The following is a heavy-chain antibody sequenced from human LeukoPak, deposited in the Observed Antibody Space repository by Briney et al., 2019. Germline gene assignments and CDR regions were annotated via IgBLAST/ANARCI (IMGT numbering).Heavy chain of an antibody. Sequence: GGSLRLSCGASGFSFSDYAMHWVRQAPGKGLEWVAFIRFDGSSKDYADSVKGRFTISRDNAKNSLYLQMNSLRAEDTAVYYCASMARIDYWGQGTLVTVSS. D-gene: IGHD2/OR15-2a*01. J-gene: IGHJ4*02. CDR2: IRFDGSSK. CDR1: GFSFSDYA. CDR3: ASMARIDY. V-gene: IGHV3-30*02.